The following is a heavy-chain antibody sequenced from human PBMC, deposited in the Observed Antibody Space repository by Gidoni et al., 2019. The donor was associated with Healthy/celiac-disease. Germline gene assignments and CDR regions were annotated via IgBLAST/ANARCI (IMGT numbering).Heavy chain of an antibody. CDR1: GGSLSSGGYY. D-gene: IGHD2-15*01. Sequence: QVQLQESGPGLVKPSQTLSLTCTVSGGSLSSGGYYWSWIRQHPGKGLEWIGYIYYSGSTYYNPSLKSRVTISVDTSKNQFSLKLSSVTAADTAVYYCARGVVVTWYYYYGMDVWGQGTTVTVSS. V-gene: IGHV4-31*03. CDR3: ARGVVVTWYYYYGMDV. J-gene: IGHJ6*02. CDR2: IYYSGST.